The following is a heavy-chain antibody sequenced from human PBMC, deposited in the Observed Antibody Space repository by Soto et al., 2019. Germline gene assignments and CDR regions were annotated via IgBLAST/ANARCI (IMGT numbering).Heavy chain of an antibody. CDR3: ARESVAAAGSPFDY. J-gene: IGHJ4*02. V-gene: IGHV4-4*02. Sequence: PSEALSLTCAVSGGSSSSSNWWSWVRQPPGKGLEWIGEIYHSGSTNYNPSLKSRVTISVDKSKNQFSLKLSSVTAADTAVYYCARESVAAAGSPFDYWGQGTLVTVSS. CDR2: IYHSGST. D-gene: IGHD6-13*01. CDR1: GGSSSSSNW.